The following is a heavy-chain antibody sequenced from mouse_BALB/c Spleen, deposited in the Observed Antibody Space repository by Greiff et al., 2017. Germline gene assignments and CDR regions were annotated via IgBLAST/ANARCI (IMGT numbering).Heavy chain of an antibody. D-gene: IGHD3-1*01. J-gene: IGHJ4*01. CDR2: IWAGGST. Sequence: VKLMESGPGLVAPSQSLSITCTVSGFSLTSYGVHWVRQPPGKGLEWLGVIWAGGSTNYNSALMSRLSISKDNSKSQVFLKMISLQTDDTAMYYGDKDSTGYELDDAMDYWGQGTSVTVSS. CDR1: GFSLTSYG. CDR3: DKDSTGYELDDAMDY. V-gene: IGHV2-9*02.